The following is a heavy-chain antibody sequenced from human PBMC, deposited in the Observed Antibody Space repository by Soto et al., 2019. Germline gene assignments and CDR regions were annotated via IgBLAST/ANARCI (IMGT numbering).Heavy chain of an antibody. D-gene: IGHD1-26*01. CDR3: GRGRSGQIVVFY. CDR1: GYTFTGHY. J-gene: IGHJ4*02. Sequence: ASVKVSCKASGYTFTGHYIHWVRQAPEQGPEWMGEIGPESGATRYAQRFQGRVTMTGDMSITTVYMELNNLSPDDTAVYYCGRGRSGQIVVFYWGQGTPVTVSS. CDR2: IGPESGAT. V-gene: IGHV1-2*02.